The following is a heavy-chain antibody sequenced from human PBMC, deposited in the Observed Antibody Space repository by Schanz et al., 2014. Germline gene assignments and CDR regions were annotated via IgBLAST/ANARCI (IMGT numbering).Heavy chain of an antibody. CDR3: ARYVWFGELVSGMDV. Sequence: EVQLVESGGDLVQPGGSLRLSCVASGFTINNNYMTWVRQAPGKGLEWVSDIYSGGITHYADSVKGRFTISRDSSKNTLYLQMNSLRAEDTAVYYCARYVWFGELVSGMDVWGQGTTVTVSS. V-gene: IGHV3-53*01. J-gene: IGHJ6*02. D-gene: IGHD3-10*01. CDR2: IYSGGIT. CDR1: GFTINNNY.